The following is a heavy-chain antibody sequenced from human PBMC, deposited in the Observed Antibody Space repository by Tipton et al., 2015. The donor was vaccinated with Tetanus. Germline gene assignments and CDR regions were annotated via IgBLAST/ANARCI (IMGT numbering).Heavy chain of an antibody. J-gene: IGHJ6*02. V-gene: IGHV4-4*07. CDR3: AGHPYSYGYRGYYGMDV. CDR1: GGSISSYY. D-gene: IGHD5-18*01. Sequence: LRLSCTVSGGSISSYYWSWIRQPAGKGLEWIGRIYTSGSTNYNPSLKSRVTMSVDTSKNQFSLKLSSVTAADTAVYYCAGHPYSYGYRGYYGMDVWGQGTTVTVSS. CDR2: IYTSGST.